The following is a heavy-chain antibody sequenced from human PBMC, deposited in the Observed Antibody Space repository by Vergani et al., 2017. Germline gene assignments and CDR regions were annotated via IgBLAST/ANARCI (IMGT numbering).Heavy chain of an antibody. CDR3: ARPAGDYAQDGTPGELLDDDY. J-gene: IGHJ4*02. CDR1: GYSFTSYW. V-gene: IGHV5-10-1*01. CDR2: IDPSDSYT. D-gene: IGHD4-17*01. Sequence: EVQLVQSGAEVKKPGESLRISCKGSGYSFTSYWISWVRPMPGKGLEWMGRIDPSDSYTNYSPSFQGHVTISADKSISTAYLQWSRLKASDTAMYYGARPAGDYAQDGTPGELLDDDYWGQGTLVTVSS.